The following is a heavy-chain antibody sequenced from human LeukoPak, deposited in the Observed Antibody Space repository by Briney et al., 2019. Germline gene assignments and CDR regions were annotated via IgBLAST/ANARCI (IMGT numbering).Heavy chain of an antibody. CDR2: IKSKTDGGTT. V-gene: IGHV3-15*01. CDR1: GFTFSNDW. J-gene: IGHJ4*02. D-gene: IGHD6-13*01. Sequence: GGSLRLSCAASGFTFSNDWMSWVRQAPGKGLEWVGRIKSKTDGGTTDYAAPVKGRFTVSRDDSKNTLYLQMNSLKTEDTAVYYCTTIAAAGYTDNWGQGTLVTVSS. CDR3: TTIAAAGYTDN.